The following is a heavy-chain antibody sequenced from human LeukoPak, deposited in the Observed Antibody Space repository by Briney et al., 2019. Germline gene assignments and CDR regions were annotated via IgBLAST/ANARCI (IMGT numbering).Heavy chain of an antibody. CDR2: ISYDGKNM. CDR1: GFTFSSYG. V-gene: IGHV3-30*03. D-gene: IGHD3-9*01. Sequence: GGSLRLSCAASGFTFSSYGMHWVRQAPGKGLEWVAVISYDGKNMFYADSVKGRFTISRGNSQNTLYLQMNSLRVGDTGVYYCASYDILTGYHSPFDYWGQGSLVTVSS. CDR3: ASYDILTGYHSPFDY. J-gene: IGHJ4*02.